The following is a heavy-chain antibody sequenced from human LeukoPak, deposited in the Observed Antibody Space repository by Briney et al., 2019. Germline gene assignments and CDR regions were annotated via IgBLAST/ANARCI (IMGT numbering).Heavy chain of an antibody. V-gene: IGHV1-69*06. CDR1: GGTFTNSA. CDR2: LIPIFTTP. CDR3: ARHQLWLHDAFEI. J-gene: IGHJ3*02. Sequence: GASVKVSCKTSGGTFTNSAAVGWVRQAPGQGLEWVGSLIPIFTTPHYAQKFQGRVTITADTSTGTVYMELSSLRSDDTAVYYCARHQLWLHDAFEIWGQGTLVTVSS. D-gene: IGHD5-18*01.